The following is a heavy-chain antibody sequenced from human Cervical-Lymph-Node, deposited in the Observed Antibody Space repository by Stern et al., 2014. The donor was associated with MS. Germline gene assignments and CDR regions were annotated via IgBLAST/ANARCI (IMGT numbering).Heavy chain of an antibody. J-gene: IGHJ4*02. CDR2: VYYSGAS. V-gene: IGHV4-39*01. D-gene: IGHD2-8*02. CDR1: GDSISSYTHY. CDR3: AKHACTGAACPFDL. Sequence: QVQLQESGPGLVKPSETLSLTRAVSGDSISSYTHYWAWIRQPPGKGLEWIGSVYYSGASYYNPSHKSPVTISGDTSKNHFSLGLNSVTAADTAVYYCAKHACTGAACPFDLWGQGTLVTVSS.